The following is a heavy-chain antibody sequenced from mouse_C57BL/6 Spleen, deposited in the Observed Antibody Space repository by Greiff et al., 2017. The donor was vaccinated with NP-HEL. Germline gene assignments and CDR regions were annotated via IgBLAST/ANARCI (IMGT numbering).Heavy chain of an antibody. D-gene: IGHD2-4*01. J-gene: IGHJ1*03. CDR2: IYPGSGST. V-gene: IGHV1-55*01. Sequence: VQLQQPGAELVKPGASVKMSCKASGYTFTSYWITWVKQRPGQGLEWIGDIYPGSGSTNYNEKFKSKATLTVDTSSSTAYMQLSSLTSEDSAVYYCARSRDDYEWYFDVWGTGTTVTVSS. CDR3: ARSRDDYEWYFDV. CDR1: GYTFTSYW.